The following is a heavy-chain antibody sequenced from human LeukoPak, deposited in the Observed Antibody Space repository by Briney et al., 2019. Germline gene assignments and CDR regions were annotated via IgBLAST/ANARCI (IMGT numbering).Heavy chain of an antibody. Sequence: GGSLRLSCAASGFTFSNFGMHWVRQAPGKGLDWVAIIYFDGSDKYYADSVKGRFTISRDNSKNTLYLQMNSVRVEDTAVYYCAGGTSSAAPLDYWGQGTLVTVSS. CDR2: IYFDGSDK. CDR3: AGGTSSAAPLDY. D-gene: IGHD6-13*01. V-gene: IGHV3-33*01. J-gene: IGHJ4*02. CDR1: GFTFSNFG.